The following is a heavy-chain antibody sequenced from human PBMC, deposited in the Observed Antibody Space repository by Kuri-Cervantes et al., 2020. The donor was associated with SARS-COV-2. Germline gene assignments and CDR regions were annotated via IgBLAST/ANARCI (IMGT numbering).Heavy chain of an antibody. CDR3: ARDSRGDLQYIYGMDV. J-gene: IGHJ6*02. Sequence: ETLSLTCAASGFTFSSYAMSWVRQAPGKGLEWVANIKQDGSEKYYVDSVKGRFTISRDNAKNSLYLQMNSLRAEDTAVFYCARDSRGDLQYIYGMDVWGQGTTVTVSS. CDR2: IKQDGSEK. D-gene: IGHD3-10*01. V-gene: IGHV3-7*03. CDR1: GFTFSSYA.